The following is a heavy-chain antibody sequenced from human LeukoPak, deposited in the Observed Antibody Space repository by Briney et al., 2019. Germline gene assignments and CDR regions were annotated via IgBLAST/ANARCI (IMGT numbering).Heavy chain of an antibody. Sequence: SETLSLTRAVSGYSISSGYYWGWIRQPPGKGLEWIGSIYHSGSTYYNPSLKSRVTISVDTSKNQFSLKLSSVTAADTAVYYCARQGLYYYDSSGTTDAFDISRQGTMVTVSS. CDR2: IYHSGST. CDR1: GYSISSGYY. CDR3: ARQGLYYYDSSGTTDAFDI. D-gene: IGHD3-22*01. J-gene: IGHJ3*02. V-gene: IGHV4-38-2*01.